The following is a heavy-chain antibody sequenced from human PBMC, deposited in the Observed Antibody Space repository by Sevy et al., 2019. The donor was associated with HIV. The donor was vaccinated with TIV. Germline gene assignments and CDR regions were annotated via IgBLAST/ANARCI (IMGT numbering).Heavy chain of an antibody. D-gene: IGHD3-22*01. CDR1: GFTFSTYA. CDR3: ARKYHDTSGYPRYSMDV. Sequence: GGSLGLSCAASGFTFSTYAMYWVRQAPGKGLEYVSAISGGGGNTYYGTSVKGRFTVSRDNAKNTLYLQMGSLRAEDMAVYFCARKYHDTSGYPRYSMDVWGQGTTVTVSS. J-gene: IGHJ6*02. V-gene: IGHV3-64*01. CDR2: ISGGGGNT.